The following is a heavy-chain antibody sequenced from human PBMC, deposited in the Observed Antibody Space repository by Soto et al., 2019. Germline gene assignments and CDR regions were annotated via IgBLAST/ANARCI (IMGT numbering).Heavy chain of an antibody. CDR3: ARVGTDYGSGSPYYSDS. J-gene: IGHJ4*02. V-gene: IGHV3-21*06. CDR1: GFSFRSYY. D-gene: IGHD3-10*01. CDR2: ISPSSSFL. Sequence: AGGSLRLSCAASGFSFRSYYMNWVRQAPGRELEWVSSISPSSSFLSYADSLKGRFTISRDNAKSSVHLQMNSLRAEDTAVYYCARVGTDYGSGSPYYSDSRGQGILVTVSS.